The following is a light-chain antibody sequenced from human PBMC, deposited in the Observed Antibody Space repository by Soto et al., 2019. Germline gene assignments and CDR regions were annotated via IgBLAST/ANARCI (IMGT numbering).Light chain of an antibody. CDR1: QTIINW. J-gene: IGKJ1*01. CDR2: KAS. Sequence: DLQMTQSPSTLSASVGARVTITCRASQTIINWLAWYQQKQGKAPKLLIYKASTLEGEVPSRFSGSGSETELTITINSLQPDDSETYYCQQYHTYWWTFGQGTKVDIK. V-gene: IGKV1-5*03. CDR3: QQYHTYWWT.